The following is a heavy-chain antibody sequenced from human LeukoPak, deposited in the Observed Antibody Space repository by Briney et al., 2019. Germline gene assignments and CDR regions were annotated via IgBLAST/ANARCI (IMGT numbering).Heavy chain of an antibody. CDR3: ARLVGKYAFDI. D-gene: IGHD3-10*01. V-gene: IGHV4-31*11. CDR2: IYYSGST. Sequence: SETLSLTCAVYGGSFSGYYWSWIRQHPGKGLEWIGYIYYSGSTYYNPSLKSRVTISVDTSKNQFSLKLSSVTAADTAVYYCARLVGKYAFDIWGQGTMVTVSS. CDR1: GGSFSGYY. J-gene: IGHJ3*02.